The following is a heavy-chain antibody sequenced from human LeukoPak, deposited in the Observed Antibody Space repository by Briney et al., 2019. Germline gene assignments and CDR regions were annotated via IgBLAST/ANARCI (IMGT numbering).Heavy chain of an antibody. J-gene: IGHJ5*02. CDR2: IYWDDDK. D-gene: IGHD5-18*01. CDR3: AHRLQSGYYYGLNWFDP. Sequence: SGPTLVKPTQTLTLTCTFSGFSLSTNGVGVGWIRQPPGKALEGLALIYWDDDKRYSPSLKSRLTITKDTSKNQVVLTMTNMDPVDTATYYCAHRLQSGYYYGLNWFDPWGQGTLVTVSS. CDR1: GFSLSTNGVG. V-gene: IGHV2-5*02.